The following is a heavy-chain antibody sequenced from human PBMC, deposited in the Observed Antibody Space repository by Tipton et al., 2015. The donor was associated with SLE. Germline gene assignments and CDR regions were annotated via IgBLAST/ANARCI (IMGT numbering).Heavy chain of an antibody. Sequence: SLRLSCTVSGFIFSNYWMTWVRQASGKGLESVGRIRGKVNSYATEYGASVKGRFIISRDDSKNTAYLQMNSLKTEDTAVYYCSRSTSAFVYMDGWGQGTTVTVSS. CDR3: SRSTSAFVYMDG. CDR2: IRGKVNSYAT. V-gene: IGHV3-73*01. CDR1: GFIFSNYW. J-gene: IGHJ6*02. D-gene: IGHD6-6*01.